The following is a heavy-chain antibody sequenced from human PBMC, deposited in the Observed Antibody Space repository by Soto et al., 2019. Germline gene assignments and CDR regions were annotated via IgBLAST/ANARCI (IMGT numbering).Heavy chain of an antibody. CDR2: MSYSGDEI. CDR3: AKDAARTSGWYYFDY. D-gene: IGHD6-19*01. V-gene: IGHV3-23*01. CDR1: GFTFRTLA. J-gene: IGHJ4*02. Sequence: GGSLRLSCVASGFTFRTLAMGWVRQAPGKWLEWVSVMSYSGDEIYYADSVKGRFTISRDNSESTLYLQMSSLRAEDTAVYYCAKDAARTSGWYYFDYWGQGTLVTVSS.